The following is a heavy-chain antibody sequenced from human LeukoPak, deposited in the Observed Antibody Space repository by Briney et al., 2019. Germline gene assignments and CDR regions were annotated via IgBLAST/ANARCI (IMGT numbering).Heavy chain of an antibody. D-gene: IGHD3-16*02. CDR2: VSGNGGST. Sequence: GGSLRLSCAASGFSFSTYAMSWVRQAPGKGLEWVSGVSGNGGSTSYADSVKGRFTIFRDNSKNTVYLQMNSLRVEDTAVYYCAKSLYGGCDYWGQGTVVTVSS. CDR1: GFSFSTYA. V-gene: IGHV3-23*01. J-gene: IGHJ4*02. CDR3: AKSLYGGCDY.